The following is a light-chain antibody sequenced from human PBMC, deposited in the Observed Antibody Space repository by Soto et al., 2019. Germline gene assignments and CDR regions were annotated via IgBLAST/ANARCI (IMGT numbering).Light chain of an antibody. V-gene: IGKV3-20*01. Sequence: EIVLTQSPGPLSLSPGEGATLSCRASQDVDNNFLAWYQQRPGQAPRLLIYASSRRATGIPDRFSGSGSGTDFTLTISRVGPEDIAVYFCHQYYSSITFVGGTKVEVK. J-gene: IGKJ4*01. CDR3: HQYYSSIT. CDR1: QDVDNNF. CDR2: ASS.